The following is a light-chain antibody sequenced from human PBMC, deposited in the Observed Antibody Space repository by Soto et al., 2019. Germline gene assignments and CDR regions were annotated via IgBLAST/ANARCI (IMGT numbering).Light chain of an antibody. CDR1: QSISSH. Sequence: EIVLTQSPATLSLSPGERATLSCRANQSISSHLAWYQQKPGQAPRLLIYGASDRATGIPARFSGRGSGTDFTLTISSLEPEDFAVYYCHQRINWPLTFGGGTKVEIK. CDR2: GAS. V-gene: IGKV3-11*01. CDR3: HQRINWPLT. J-gene: IGKJ4*01.